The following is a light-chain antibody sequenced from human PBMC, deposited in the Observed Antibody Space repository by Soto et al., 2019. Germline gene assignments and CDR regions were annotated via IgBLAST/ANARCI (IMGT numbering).Light chain of an antibody. CDR3: LLYYGGAHV. CDR1: TGAVTSSYY. V-gene: IGLV7-43*01. Sequence: PSLTVSPGGTVTLTCASSTGAVTSSYYPNWFQQKPGQAPRALIYSTSNKHFWTPARFSGSLLGGKAALTLSGVQPEDEAEYYCLLYYGGAHVFGTGT. CDR2: STS. J-gene: IGLJ1*01.